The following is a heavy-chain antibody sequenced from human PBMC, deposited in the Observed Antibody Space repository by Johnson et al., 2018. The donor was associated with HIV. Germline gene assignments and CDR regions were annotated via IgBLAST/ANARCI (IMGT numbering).Heavy chain of an antibody. CDR2: ISYDGSNK. CDR1: GFTFSDYY. J-gene: IGHJ3*02. CDR3: ARGRGCAFDI. V-gene: IGHV3-30*14. Sequence: QMLLVESGGGLVKPGGSLRLSCAASGFTFSDYYMSWIRQAPGKGLEWVAVISYDGSNKYYADSVKGRFTISRDNSKNTLYLQMGSLRAEDMAVYYCARGRGCAFDIWGQGTMVTVSS. D-gene: IGHD3-10*01.